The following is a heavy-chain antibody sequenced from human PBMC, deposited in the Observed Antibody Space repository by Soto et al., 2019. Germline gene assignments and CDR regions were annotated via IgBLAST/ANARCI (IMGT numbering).Heavy chain of an antibody. CDR2: IYTSGST. CDR1: VGSISSYY. Sequence: PSETLSLTCTFSVGSISSYYWSCIRHPAGKGLEWIGRIYTSGSTNYNPSLKSRVTMSVDTSKNQFSLKLSSVTAADTAVYYCARDSSGYVLWYFDLWGRGTLVIVSS. V-gene: IGHV4-4*07. D-gene: IGHD5-12*01. J-gene: IGHJ2*01. CDR3: ARDSSGYVLWYFDL.